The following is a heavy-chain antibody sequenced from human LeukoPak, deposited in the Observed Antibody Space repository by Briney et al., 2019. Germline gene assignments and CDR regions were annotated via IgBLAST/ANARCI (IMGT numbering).Heavy chain of an antibody. CDR1: GFTFSDYA. D-gene: IGHD4-17*01. V-gene: IGHV3-30*04. J-gene: IGHJ3*02. Sequence: SGRSLRLSCTAAGFTFSDYAMHWVRQAPGKGLEWVAVISYDGSNKYYADSVKGRFTISRDNSKNTLYLQMNSLRAEDTAVYYCARPHHYGDYSHAFDIWGQGTMVTVSS. CDR3: ARPHHYGDYSHAFDI. CDR2: ISYDGSNK.